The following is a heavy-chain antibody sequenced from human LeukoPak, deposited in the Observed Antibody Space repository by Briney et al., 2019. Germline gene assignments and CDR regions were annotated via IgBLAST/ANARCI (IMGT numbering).Heavy chain of an antibody. V-gene: IGHV3-7*01. Sequence: GSLRLSCTASGFTFNTYWMSWVRQAPGKGLEWVANIKKDGSEKHYVDSVKGRFTISRDNAKNSLYLQMNSLRADDTAVYYCARDRLAYSGYDIHSIAYWGQGTLVTVSS. CDR1: GFTFNTYW. CDR2: IKKDGSEK. J-gene: IGHJ4*02. D-gene: IGHD5-12*01. CDR3: ARDRLAYSGYDIHSIAY.